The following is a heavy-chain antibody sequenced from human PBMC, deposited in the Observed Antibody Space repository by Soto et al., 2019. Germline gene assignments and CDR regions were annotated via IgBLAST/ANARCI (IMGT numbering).Heavy chain of an antibody. D-gene: IGHD3-9*01. CDR3: AKVALRYFDWLRSAFDY. CDR1: GFTFSSYG. Sequence: GGSLRLSCAASGFTFSSYGMHWVRQAPGKGLEWVAVISYDGSNKYYADSVKGRFTISRDNSKNTLYLQMNSLRAEDTAVYYCAKVALRYFDWLRSAFDYWGQGTLVTVSS. CDR2: ISYDGSNK. V-gene: IGHV3-30*18. J-gene: IGHJ4*02.